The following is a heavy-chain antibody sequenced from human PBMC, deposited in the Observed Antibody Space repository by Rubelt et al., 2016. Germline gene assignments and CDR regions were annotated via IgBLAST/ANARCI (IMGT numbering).Heavy chain of an antibody. CDR1: STYG. CDR2: VWYDGSNK. V-gene: IGHV3-33*01. Sequence: STYGIHWVRQAPGKGLEWVAVVWYDGSNKYYADSVKGRFTISRDNSKNTLYLQMNSLRADDTAVYYCARDHVPGNAVYDPFEFWGQGIMVTVSS. D-gene: IGHD1-14*01. J-gene: IGHJ4*02. CDR3: ARDHVPGNAVYDPFEF.